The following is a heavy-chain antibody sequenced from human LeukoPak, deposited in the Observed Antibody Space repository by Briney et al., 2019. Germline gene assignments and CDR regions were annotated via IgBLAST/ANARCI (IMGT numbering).Heavy chain of an antibody. V-gene: IGHV3-74*01. CDR3: TSPRAGGSGFDFDY. J-gene: IGHJ4*02. CDR2: INSDGSIT. CDR1: GFTFTTYW. Sequence: GGSLRLSCAASGFTFTTYWMHWVRQAPGKGLVWVSHINSDGSITSYADSVKGRFTISRDNAKNTLYLQMNSLKTEDTAVYYCTSPRAGGSGFDFDYWGQGTLVTVSS. D-gene: IGHD3-10*01.